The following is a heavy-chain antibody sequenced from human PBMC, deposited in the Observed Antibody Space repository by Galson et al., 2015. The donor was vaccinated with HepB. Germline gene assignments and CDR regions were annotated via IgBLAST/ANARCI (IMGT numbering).Heavy chain of an antibody. CDR1: GFIFSSYA. V-gene: IGHV3-30*04. CDR3: ARDGSGYYSFDY. CDR2: ISYDGINK. J-gene: IGHJ4*01. D-gene: IGHD3-22*01. Sequence: SLRLSCAASGFIFSSYAMHWVRQAPGKGLEWVAVISYDGINKNYADSVKGRFTISRDNSKSTLYLQMNSLRAEDTAVYYCARDGSGYYSFDYWGHGTLVTVSS.